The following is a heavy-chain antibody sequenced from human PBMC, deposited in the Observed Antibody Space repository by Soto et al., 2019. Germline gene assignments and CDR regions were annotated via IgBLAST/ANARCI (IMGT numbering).Heavy chain of an antibody. Sequence: TSETLSLTCPVFGGSFSGYYWSWIRQPPGKGLELIGEINQSGSTNHNPSLKRRVTISVDTSKNQFSLKLSSVTAADTAVYYCARSIVGATWNLDPCGQGTLDTV. CDR3: ARSIVGATWNLDP. CDR2: INQSGST. D-gene: IGHD1-26*01. CDR1: GGSFSGYY. V-gene: IGHV4-34*01. J-gene: IGHJ5*02.